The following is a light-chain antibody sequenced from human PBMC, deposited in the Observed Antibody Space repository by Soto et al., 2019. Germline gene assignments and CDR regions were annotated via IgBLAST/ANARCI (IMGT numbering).Light chain of an antibody. J-gene: IGLJ2*01. V-gene: IGLV1-40*01. CDR2: ANT. Sequence: QSVLTQPPSVSGAPGQRVTISCTGSDSNIEAGYDVHWYQQLPGTAPKLLIYANTNRPSGVPDRFSGSKSGTSASLAITGLQAEDETDYYCQSYDTSLSAVVFGGGTKLTVL. CDR3: QSYDTSLSAVV. CDR1: DSNIEAGYD.